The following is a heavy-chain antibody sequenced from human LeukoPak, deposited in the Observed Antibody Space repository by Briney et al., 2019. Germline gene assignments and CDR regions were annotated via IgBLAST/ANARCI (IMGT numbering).Heavy chain of an antibody. D-gene: IGHD1-26*01. CDR2: ISSSSTYI. Sequence: GGSLRLSCAASGFTFSSYTMNWVRQSPGKGLYWVSSISSSSTYIYYADSVKGRFTISRDNSKNTLYLQMNSLRAEDTAVYYCAKDESKGGSYYNFDYWGQGTLVTVSS. CDR3: AKDESKGGSYYNFDY. CDR1: GFTFSSYT. J-gene: IGHJ4*02. V-gene: IGHV3-21*01.